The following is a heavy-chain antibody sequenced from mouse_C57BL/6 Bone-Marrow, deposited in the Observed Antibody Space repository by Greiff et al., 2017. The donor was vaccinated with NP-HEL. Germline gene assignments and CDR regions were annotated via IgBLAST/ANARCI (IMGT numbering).Heavy chain of an antibody. Sequence: EVKLMESGEGLVKPGGSLKLSCAASGFTFSSYAMSWVRQTPEKRLEWVAYISSGGDYIYYADTVKGRFTISRDNARNTLYLQMSSLKSEDTAMYYCTRDPDRLLPAWFAYWGQGTLVTVSA. CDR1: GFTFSSYA. D-gene: IGHD2-3*01. J-gene: IGHJ3*01. CDR3: TRDPDRLLPAWFAY. V-gene: IGHV5-9-1*02. CDR2: ISSGGDYI.